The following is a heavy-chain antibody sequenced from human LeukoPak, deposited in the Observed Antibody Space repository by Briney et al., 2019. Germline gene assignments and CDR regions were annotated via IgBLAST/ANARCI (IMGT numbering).Heavy chain of an antibody. D-gene: IGHD1-26*01. J-gene: IGHJ4*02. V-gene: IGHV3-23*01. Sequence: GGSLRLSCAASGFTFSNYAMYWVRQAPGRGLEWVSGISGSGVSIYYADSVQGRFTISRDKSKNMLYLQMNSLGAEDTALYYCAKDQAGEVGGPVDYWGQGTLVTVSS. CDR3: AKDQAGEVGGPVDY. CDR1: GFTFSNYA. CDR2: ISGSGVSI.